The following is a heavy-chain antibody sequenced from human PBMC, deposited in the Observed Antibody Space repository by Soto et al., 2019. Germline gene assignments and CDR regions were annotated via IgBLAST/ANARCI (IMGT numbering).Heavy chain of an antibody. D-gene: IGHD3-3*01. CDR1: GYTFTSYD. J-gene: IGHJ4*02. V-gene: IGHV1-8*01. CDR3: ARGSGYYDFWSLRH. Sequence: ASVKVSCKASGYTFTSYDINWVRQATGQGLEWMGWMNPNSGNTGYAQKFQGRVTMTRNTSISTAYVELSSLRSEDTAVYYCARGSGYYDFWSLRHWGQGTLVTVSS. CDR2: MNPNSGNT.